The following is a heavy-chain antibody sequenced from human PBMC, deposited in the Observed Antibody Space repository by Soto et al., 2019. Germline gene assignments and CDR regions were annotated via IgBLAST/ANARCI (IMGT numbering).Heavy chain of an antibody. Sequence: QVTLKESGPVLVKPTETLTLTCTVSGFSLTNEKMGVSWIRQPPGKALEWLAHIFSNDDKSYNTSLKSRLTISKDISKSQVFLTMTNMDPVDTATYYCVRYAATTVTTGWFDPWCQGTLVTVSS. CDR1: GFSLTNEKMG. CDR2: IFSNDDK. V-gene: IGHV2-26*01. CDR3: VRYAATTVTTGWFDP. D-gene: IGHD4-17*01. J-gene: IGHJ5*02.